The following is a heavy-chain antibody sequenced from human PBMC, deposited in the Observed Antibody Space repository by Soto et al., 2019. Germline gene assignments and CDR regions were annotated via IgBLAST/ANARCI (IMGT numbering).Heavy chain of an antibody. J-gene: IGHJ3*02. V-gene: IGHV3-15*01. Sequence: GGSLRLSCAASGFTFSNAWMSWVRQAPGKGLEWVGRIKSKTDGGTTDYAAPVKGRFTISRDDSKNTLYLQMNSLKTEDTAVYYCTTALCGGDCYHDAFDIWGQGTMVTVSS. CDR1: GFTFSNAW. CDR3: TTALCGGDCYHDAFDI. D-gene: IGHD2-21*01. CDR2: IKSKTDGGTT.